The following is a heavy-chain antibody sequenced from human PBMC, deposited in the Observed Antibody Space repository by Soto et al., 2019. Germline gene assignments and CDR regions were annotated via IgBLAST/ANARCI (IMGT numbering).Heavy chain of an antibody. D-gene: IGHD3-9*01. CDR2: INDRGSI. V-gene: IGHV4-34*01. Sequence: QVQLQQWGAGPWRPLETLSLTCGVSGGSFSGYYWAWIRQSPGKGLEWIGEINDRGSINYNPSLKSRVSISVDTSKNHYSLNMRSVTAAATAVYYCARESHDILTGPPWVWYFDLWGRGTLVTVSS. CDR3: ARESHDILTGPPWVWYFDL. J-gene: IGHJ2*01. CDR1: GGSFSGYY.